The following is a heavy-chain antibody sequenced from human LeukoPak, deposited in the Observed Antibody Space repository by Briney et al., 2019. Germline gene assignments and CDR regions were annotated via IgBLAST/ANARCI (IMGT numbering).Heavy chain of an antibody. Sequence: PSETLSLTCTVSGGSISSYYWGWIRQPAGKGLEWIGRIYTSGSTNYNPSLKSRVTMSVDTSKNQFSLKLSSVTAADTAVYYCARDNAHYYDSSGYYNWFDPWGQGTLVTVSS. CDR2: IYTSGST. D-gene: IGHD3-22*01. CDR1: GGSISSYY. V-gene: IGHV4-4*07. CDR3: ARDNAHYYDSSGYYNWFDP. J-gene: IGHJ5*02.